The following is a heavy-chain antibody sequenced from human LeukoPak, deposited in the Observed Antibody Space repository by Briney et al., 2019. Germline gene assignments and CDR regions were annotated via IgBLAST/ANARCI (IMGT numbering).Heavy chain of an antibody. CDR1: GFSLSTSGVS. CDR2: IYWNDDK. D-gene: IGHD3/OR15-3a*01. J-gene: IGHJ4*02. V-gene: IGHV2-5*01. CDR3: AHTGPGYYTADS. Sequence: SGPTLVNPTQTLTLTCTFSGFSLSTSGVSVGWIRQPPGKALEWLALIYWNDDKRYSTSLKSRLTITKDSSKNQVVLKMTNMDPVDTATYYCAHTGPGYYTADSWGQGTLVTVSS.